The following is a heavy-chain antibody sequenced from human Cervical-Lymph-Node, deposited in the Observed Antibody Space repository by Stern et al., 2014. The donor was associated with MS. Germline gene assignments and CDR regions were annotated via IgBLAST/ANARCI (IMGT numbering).Heavy chain of an antibody. Sequence: VQLVQSGAEVKKPGESLKISCKGSGYSFTTFWIGWVRQMPGKGLAWMGIIFPDDSDTRYSPSFQGQVSISADKSTDTAYLQWSSLKASDTATYYCARPLGSGWTAGWYYWGQGTRVTVSS. D-gene: IGHD6-19*01. J-gene: IGHJ4*02. CDR3: ARPLGSGWTAGWYY. CDR2: IFPDDSDT. CDR1: GYSFTTFW. V-gene: IGHV5-51*03.